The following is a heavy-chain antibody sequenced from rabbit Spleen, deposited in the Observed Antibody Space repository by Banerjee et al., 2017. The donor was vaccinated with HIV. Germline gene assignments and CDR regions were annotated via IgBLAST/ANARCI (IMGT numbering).Heavy chain of an antibody. CDR1: GFDFSKYG. CDR2: IDPVFGIT. CDR3: ARDGAGGSYGDGNL. Sequence: EQLVESGGGLIQPGGSLKLSCKASGFDFSKYGVSWVRQAPGKGLEWIGYIDPVFGITYYANWVNGRFSISRENAQNTVFLQMTSLTAADTATYFCARDGAGGSYGDGNLWGPGTLVTVS. D-gene: IGHD8-1*01. J-gene: IGHJ4*01. V-gene: IGHV1S47*01.